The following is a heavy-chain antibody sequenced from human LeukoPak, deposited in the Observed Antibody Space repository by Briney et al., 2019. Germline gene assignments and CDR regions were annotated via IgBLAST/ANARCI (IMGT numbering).Heavy chain of an antibody. J-gene: IGHJ4*02. CDR3: ARDFLWLVDY. CDR1: GFDFINFH. Sequence: GGSLRLSCAASGFDFINFHIHWVRQAPGKGLEWLAFVSKDGNNIYYADSVKGRFTISRDNSKSALYLQMNSLRADDTAIYYCARDFLWLVDYWGQGALVTVSS. CDR2: VSKDGNNI. D-gene: IGHD6-19*01. V-gene: IGHV3-30-3*01.